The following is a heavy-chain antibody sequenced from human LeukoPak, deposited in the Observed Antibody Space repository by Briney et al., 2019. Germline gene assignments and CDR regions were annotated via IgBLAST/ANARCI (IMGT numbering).Heavy chain of an antibody. J-gene: IGHJ3*02. D-gene: IGHD3-10*01. CDR2: IYTSGST. V-gene: IGHV4-4*07. CDR3: AREAGITMVRGVSHDAFDI. CDR1: GGSISSYY. Sequence: PSETLSPTCTVSGGSISSYYWSWIRQPAGKGLEWIGRIYTSGSTNYNPSLKSRVTMSVDTSKNQFSLKLSSVTAADTAVYYCAREAGITMVRGVSHDAFDIWGQGTMVTVSS.